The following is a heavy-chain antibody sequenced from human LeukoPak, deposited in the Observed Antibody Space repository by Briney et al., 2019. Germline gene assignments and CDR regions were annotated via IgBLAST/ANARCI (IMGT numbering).Heavy chain of an antibody. V-gene: IGHV4-59*01. D-gene: IGHD3-16*01. J-gene: IGHJ3*01. CDR1: GGSISSYY. CDR2: IYHSGSA. CDR3: ARADNWEGAKGD. Sequence: SETLSLTCTVSGGSISSYYWSWIRQPPGKGLEWIGYIYHSGSANYKPSLKSRVTISVDTSKNQFSLKLSSVTAADTAVYYCARADNWEGAKGDWGQGTMVTVSS.